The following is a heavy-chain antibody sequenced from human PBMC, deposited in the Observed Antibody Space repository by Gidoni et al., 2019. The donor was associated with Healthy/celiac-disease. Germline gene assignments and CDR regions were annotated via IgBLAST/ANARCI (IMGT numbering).Heavy chain of an antibody. CDR3: ARSGGYCSGGSCYSALYY. V-gene: IGHV1-69*04. CDR2: LIPILGIA. D-gene: IGHD2-15*01. CDR1: GGTFSSYA. J-gene: IGHJ4*02. Sequence: QVQLVQSGAEVQKPGSSVQVSCKASGGTFSSYAICWVRQDPGQGLGWMGRLIPILGIANCAQKFQGRVTITADKSTSTAYMELSSLRSEDTAVYYCARSGGYCSGGSCYSALYYWGQGTLVTVSS.